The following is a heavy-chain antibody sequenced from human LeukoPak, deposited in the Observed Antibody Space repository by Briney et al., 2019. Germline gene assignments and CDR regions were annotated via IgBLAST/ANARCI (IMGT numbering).Heavy chain of an antibody. V-gene: IGHV3-21*01. J-gene: IGHJ4*02. CDR3: ARGDDYGDFSLN. Sequence: PGGSLRLSCAASGFTFSSYSMNWVRQAPGKGLEWVSSISSSSSYIYYADSVKGRFTISRDNAKNSLYLQMNSLRAEDTAVYYCARGDDYGDFSLNWGQGTLVTVSS. D-gene: IGHD4-17*01. CDR1: GFTFSSYS. CDR2: ISSSSSYI.